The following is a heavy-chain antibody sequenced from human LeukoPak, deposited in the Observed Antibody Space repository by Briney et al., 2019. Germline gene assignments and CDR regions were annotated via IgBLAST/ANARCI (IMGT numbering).Heavy chain of an antibody. Sequence: GGSLRLSCAASGFTFSSYGMHWVRQAPGNGLEWVAVIWYDGSNKYYADSVKGRFTISRDDSKNTLYLQMNSLRAEDTAVYYCARDEQGMDVWGQGTTVTVSS. V-gene: IGHV3-33*01. CDR2: IWYDGSNK. CDR3: ARDEQGMDV. CDR1: GFTFSSYG. J-gene: IGHJ6*02.